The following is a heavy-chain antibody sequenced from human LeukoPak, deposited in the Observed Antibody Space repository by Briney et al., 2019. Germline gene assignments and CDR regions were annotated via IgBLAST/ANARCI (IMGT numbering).Heavy chain of an antibody. CDR2: ISSSSSYI. J-gene: IGHJ6*03. CDR1: GFTFSSYS. CDR3: ARDEVPADYYMDV. Sequence: GGSLRLSCAASGFTFSSYSMNWVRQAPGKGLEWVSSISSSSSYIYYADSVKGRFTISRDNAKNSLYLQMNSLRAEDTVVYYCARDEVPADYYMDVWGKGTTVTVSS. D-gene: IGHD2-2*01. V-gene: IGHV3-21*01.